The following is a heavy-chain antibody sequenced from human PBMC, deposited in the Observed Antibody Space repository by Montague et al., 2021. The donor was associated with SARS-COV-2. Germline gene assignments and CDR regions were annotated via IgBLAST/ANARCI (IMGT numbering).Heavy chain of an antibody. Sequence: ILSLTCTVSGGSISSGSYYWSWIRQPAGKGLEWIGRIYTSGSTNYNPSLKSRVTISVDTSKNQFSLKLSSVTAADTAVYYCARADFRSGYLYFDYWGQGTLVTVSS. CDR2: IYTSGST. D-gene: IGHD3-3*01. J-gene: IGHJ4*02. CDR1: GGSISSGSYY. V-gene: IGHV4-61*02. CDR3: ARADFRSGYLYFDY.